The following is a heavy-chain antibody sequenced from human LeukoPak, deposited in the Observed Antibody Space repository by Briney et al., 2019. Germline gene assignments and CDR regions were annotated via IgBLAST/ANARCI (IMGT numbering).Heavy chain of an antibody. CDR3: ARASSGWYGPNY. V-gene: IGHV3-21*01. Sequence: GGSLRLSCAASGFTFSSYSMNWVRQAPVEGLEWVSSISSSSSYIYYADSVKGRFTISRDNAKNSLYLQMNSLRAEDTAVYYCARASSGWYGPNYWGQGTLVTVSS. D-gene: IGHD6-19*01. CDR2: ISSSSSYI. J-gene: IGHJ4*02. CDR1: GFTFSSYS.